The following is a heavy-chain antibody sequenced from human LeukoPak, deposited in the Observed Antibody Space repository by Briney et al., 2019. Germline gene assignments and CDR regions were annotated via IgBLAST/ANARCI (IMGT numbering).Heavy chain of an antibody. CDR3: ACRKLLSTWSDP. V-gene: IGHV5-51*01. J-gene: IGHJ5*02. Sequence: GESLKISCQAFGHSFNDHWIGWVRQVPGKGLEWMGVIYPGDSRLRYSPSFQGQVTISADKSISTAYLQWTSLKVSDTAMYYCACRKLLSTWSDPWGQGTPVTVSS. CDR1: GHSFNDHW. CDR2: IYPGDSRL. D-gene: IGHD1-14*01.